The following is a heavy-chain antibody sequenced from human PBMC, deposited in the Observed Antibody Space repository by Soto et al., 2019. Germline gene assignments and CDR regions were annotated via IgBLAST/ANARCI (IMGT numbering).Heavy chain of an antibody. CDR3: ARVGGDRGYSYKVDY. CDR2: INHSGST. D-gene: IGHD5-18*01. V-gene: IGHV4-34*01. Sequence: QVQLQQWGAGLLKPSETLSLTCAVYGGSFSGYYWSWIRQPPGKGLEWIGEINHSGSTNYNPSLKSRVTIAVDTSKNQFSLKLSSVTAADTAVYYCARVGGDRGYSYKVDYWGQGTLVTVSS. J-gene: IGHJ4*02. CDR1: GGSFSGYY.